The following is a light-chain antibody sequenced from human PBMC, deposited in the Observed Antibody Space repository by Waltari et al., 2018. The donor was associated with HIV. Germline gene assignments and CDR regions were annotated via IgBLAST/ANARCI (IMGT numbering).Light chain of an antibody. Sequence: DIQVTQYPSSLSVSIGDRVTITCRATQDISSSLAWYQHKPGTPPKLLMYGASTLQSGVPSRFRGSGSGTDFTLTITSLQSEDIGIYYCQKYDRAPYTFGQGTRLEI. V-gene: IGKV1-27*01. J-gene: IGKJ2*01. CDR3: QKYDRAPYT. CDR2: GAS. CDR1: QDISSS.